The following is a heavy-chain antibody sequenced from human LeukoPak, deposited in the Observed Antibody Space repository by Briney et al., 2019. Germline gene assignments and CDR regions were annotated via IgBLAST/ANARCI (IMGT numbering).Heavy chain of an antibody. CDR1: GYTFSTYG. Sequence: SVKVSCKASGYTFSTYGISWVRQAPGQGLEWMGRIIPILGIANYAQKFQGRVTITADKSTSTAYMELSSLRSEDTAVYYCARGYDFWSGYYVLDYWGQGTLVTVSS. D-gene: IGHD3-3*01. J-gene: IGHJ4*02. CDR3: ARGYDFWSGYYVLDY. CDR2: IIPILGIA. V-gene: IGHV1-69*04.